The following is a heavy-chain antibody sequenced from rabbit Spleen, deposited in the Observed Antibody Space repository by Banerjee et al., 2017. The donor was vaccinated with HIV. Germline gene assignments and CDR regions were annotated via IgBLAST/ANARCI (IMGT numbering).Heavy chain of an antibody. Sequence: QQQVVESGGGLVKPGASLTLSCKASGLDFSVGDVMCWVRQAPGKGLEWIGFIYTGNGKNYYASWAKGRFTISKTSSTTVTLQVTSLTAADTATYFCTRDDGSGHYIDGYFNLWGPGTLVTVS. J-gene: IGHJ4*01. V-gene: IGHV1S45*01. CDR3: TRDDGSGHYIDGYFNL. CDR2: IYTGNGKN. CDR1: GLDFSVGDV. D-gene: IGHD1-1*01.